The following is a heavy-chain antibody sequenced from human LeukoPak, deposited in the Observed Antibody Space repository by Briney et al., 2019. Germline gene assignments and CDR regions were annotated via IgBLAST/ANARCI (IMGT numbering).Heavy chain of an antibody. CDR1: GGSISSYY. CDR3: ARGQHLKNYGMDV. J-gene: IGHJ6*02. D-gene: IGHD6-13*01. Sequence: PSETLSLTCTVSGGSISSYYWSWIRQPPGKGLERIGYIYYSGSTNYNPSLKSRVTISVDTSKNQFSLKLSSVTAADTAVYYCARGQHLKNYGMDVWGQGTTVTVSS. CDR2: IYYSGST. V-gene: IGHV4-59*01.